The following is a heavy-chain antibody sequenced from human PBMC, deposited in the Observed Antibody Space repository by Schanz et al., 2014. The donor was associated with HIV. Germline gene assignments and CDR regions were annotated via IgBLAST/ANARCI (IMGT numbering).Heavy chain of an antibody. J-gene: IGHJ2*01. CDR3: AKVTPLRCLGY. CDR2: ITGSSAHT. Sequence: EVQLLESGGGLVQPGGSRRLSCAASGFTFSNYAMSWVRQAPGKGLEWVSAITGSSAHTYYADSVKGRFTISRDNSKNTLYLQMNSLRAEDTAVYYCAKVTPLRCLGYWGRGTPVTVSS. V-gene: IGHV3-23*01. D-gene: IGHD3-3*01. CDR1: GFTFSNYA.